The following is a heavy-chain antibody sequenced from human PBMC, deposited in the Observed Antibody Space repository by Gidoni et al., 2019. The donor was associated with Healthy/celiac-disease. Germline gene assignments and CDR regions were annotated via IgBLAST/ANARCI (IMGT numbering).Heavy chain of an antibody. Sequence: EVQLVESVVGLVQPGGSLRLSCAASGFTFSSYEMNWVRQAPGKGLEWVSYISSSGSTIYYADSVKGRFTISRDNAKNSLYLQMNSLRAEDTAVYYCARVAVTTGYWGQGTLVTVSS. V-gene: IGHV3-48*03. CDR2: ISSSGSTI. J-gene: IGHJ4*02. CDR3: ARVAVTTGY. D-gene: IGHD4-17*01. CDR1: GFTFSSYE.